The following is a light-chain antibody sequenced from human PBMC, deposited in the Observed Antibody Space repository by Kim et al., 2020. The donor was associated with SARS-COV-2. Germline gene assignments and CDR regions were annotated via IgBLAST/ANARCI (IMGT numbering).Light chain of an antibody. CDR1: QSVGSN. CDR3: QHYENWPPLT. J-gene: IGKJ4*01. CDR2: DAS. V-gene: IGKV3-15*01. Sequence: VSPGERATLSCRASQSVGSNLAWYQQKPGQAPRLLIYDASTRAFRIPARFSGSGSGTEFTLTISSPQSEDFAVYYCQHYENWPPLTFGGGTKVEI.